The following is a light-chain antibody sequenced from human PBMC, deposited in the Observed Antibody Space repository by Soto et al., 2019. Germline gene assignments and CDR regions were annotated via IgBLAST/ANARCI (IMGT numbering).Light chain of an antibody. CDR2: EAS. CDR1: QSVSSN. Sequence: EIVMTQSPATLSVSPGERATLSCRASQSVSSNLAWYQQKPGQTPRLLICEASTRATGIPARFSGGGSGTEFTLTISSLQSEDFAVYYCQQYNKWPPFTFGGGTKVEIK. V-gene: IGKV3-15*01. J-gene: IGKJ4*01. CDR3: QQYNKWPPFT.